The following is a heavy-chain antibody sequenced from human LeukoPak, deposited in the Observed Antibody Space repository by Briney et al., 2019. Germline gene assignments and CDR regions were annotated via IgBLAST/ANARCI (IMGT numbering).Heavy chain of an antibody. V-gene: IGHV4-59*08. CDR2: IYYSGST. Sequence: SETLSLTCTVSGGSIDTYYWSWIRQPPGKGLEWIGYIYYSGSTNYNPSVKSRVTISVHTSKNQFSLQLTSVTAADTAVYCCTRHGGGSAYHYYGLDVWGHGTTVTVSS. J-gene: IGHJ6*02. CDR3: TRHGGGSAYHYYGLDV. CDR1: GGSIDTYY. D-gene: IGHD2-15*01.